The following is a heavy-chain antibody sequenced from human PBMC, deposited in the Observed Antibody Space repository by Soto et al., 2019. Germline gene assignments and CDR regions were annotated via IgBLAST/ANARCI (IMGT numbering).Heavy chain of an antibody. CDR2: IWYDGSNK. J-gene: IGHJ6*02. Sequence: GGSLRLSCAASGFTFSSYGMHWVRQAPGKGLEWVAVIWYDGSNKYYADSVKGRFTISRDNSKNTLYLQMNSLRAEDTAVYYCARDTSPSGLPSWRSYYGMDVWGQGTTVTVSS. CDR3: ARDTSPSGLPSWRSYYGMDV. V-gene: IGHV3-33*01. CDR1: GFTFSSYG. D-gene: IGHD5-12*01.